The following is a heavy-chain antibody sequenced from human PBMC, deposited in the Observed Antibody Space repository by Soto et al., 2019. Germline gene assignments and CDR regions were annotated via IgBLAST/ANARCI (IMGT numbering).Heavy chain of an antibody. CDR3: ARGPYGSTYYPSRFDV. V-gene: IGHV1-18*01. D-gene: IGHD3-22*01. CDR2: ISGYNGNT. J-gene: IGHJ3*01. Sequence: ASVKVSCKASGYTFTSYGISWVRQAPGQGLEWMGWISGYNGNTNYAQKVQGRVTMTTDTSTSTAYMELRSLRSDDTAVFYCARGPYGSTYYPSRFDVWGQGTMVTVSS. CDR1: GYTFTSYG.